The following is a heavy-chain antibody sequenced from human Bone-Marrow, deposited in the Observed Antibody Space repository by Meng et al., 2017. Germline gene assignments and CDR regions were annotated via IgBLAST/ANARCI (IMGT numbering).Heavy chain of an antibody. CDR2: ISWNSGSI. D-gene: IGHD3-10*01. CDR1: GFTFDDYA. Sequence: SLKISCAASGFTFDDYAMHWVRQAPGKGLEWVSGISWNSGSIGDADPVKGRFTISRDNAKNSMYLQMNSLRAEDTAVYYCARDPLDYYSGSGRNDYWGQGTLVTVSS. CDR3: ARDPLDYYSGSGRNDY. V-gene: IGHV3-9*01. J-gene: IGHJ4*02.